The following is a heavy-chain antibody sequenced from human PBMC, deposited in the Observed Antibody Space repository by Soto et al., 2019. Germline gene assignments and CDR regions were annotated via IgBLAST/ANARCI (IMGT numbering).Heavy chain of an antibody. Sequence: QVQLVESGGGVVQPGRSLRLSCAASGFTFSSYGMHWVRQAPGKGLEWVTVISYDGNVAYYADAVKGRFTISRDNSKNTMYMKMNSLSTEDPAMYYCAKEGPITNWYFDYWGQGTLVTVSS. CDR3: AKEGPITNWYFDY. J-gene: IGHJ4*02. CDR1: GFTFSSYG. CDR2: ISYDGNVA. D-gene: IGHD1-1*01. V-gene: IGHV3-30*18.